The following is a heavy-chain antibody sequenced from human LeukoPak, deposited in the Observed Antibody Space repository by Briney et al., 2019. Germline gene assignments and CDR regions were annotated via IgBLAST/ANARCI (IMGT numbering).Heavy chain of an antibody. CDR3: ARIPLREEYSYGLGTNDY. V-gene: IGHV3-48*03. CDR1: GFTFSSYE. D-gene: IGHD5-18*01. J-gene: IGHJ4*02. CDR2: ISSSGSTI. Sequence: PGGSLRLSCAASGFTFSSYEMNWVRQAPGKGLEWVSYISSSGSTIYYADSVKGRFTISRDNAKNSLYLQMNSLRAEDTAVYYCARIPLREEYSYGLGTNDYWGQGTLVTVSS.